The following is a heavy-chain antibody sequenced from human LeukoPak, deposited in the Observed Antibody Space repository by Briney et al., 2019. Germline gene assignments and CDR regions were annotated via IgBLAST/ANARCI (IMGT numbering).Heavy chain of an antibody. D-gene: IGHD3-22*01. CDR3: AKDTYDSSGYYWAWASRGFDY. V-gene: IGHV3-33*06. Sequence: PVIELKRVAVIWYDGSNKYYADSVKGRFTISRDNSKNTLYLQMNSLRAEDTAVYYCAKDTYDSSGYYWAWASRGFDYWGQGILVSVSS. J-gene: IGHJ4*02. CDR2: IWYDGSNK.